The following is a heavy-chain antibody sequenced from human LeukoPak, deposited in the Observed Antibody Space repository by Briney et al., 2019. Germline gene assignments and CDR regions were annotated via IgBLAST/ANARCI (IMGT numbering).Heavy chain of an antibody. Sequence: PGRSLRLSCAASGFTFSSYGMHWVRQAPGKGLEWVAVISYDGSNKYYADSVKGRFTISRDNAKNSLYLQMNSLRAEDTAVYYCARERTVGAFFDYWGQGTLVTVSS. CDR2: ISYDGSNK. CDR3: ARERTVGAFFDY. V-gene: IGHV3-30*03. CDR1: GFTFSSYG. D-gene: IGHD1-26*01. J-gene: IGHJ4*02.